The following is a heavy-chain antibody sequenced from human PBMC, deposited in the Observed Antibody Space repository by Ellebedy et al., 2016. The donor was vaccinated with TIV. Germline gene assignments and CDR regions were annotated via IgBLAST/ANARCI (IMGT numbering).Heavy chain of an antibody. Sequence: GGSLRLSCAASGFTFSSYAMHWVRQAPGKGLEWVAVISYDGSNKYYADSVKGRFTISRDNSKNTLYLQMNSLRAEDTAVYYCAKETASAKDYWGQGTLVTVSS. J-gene: IGHJ4*02. CDR3: AKETASAKDY. CDR2: ISYDGSNK. CDR1: GFTFSSYA. V-gene: IGHV3-30-3*01. D-gene: IGHD6-25*01.